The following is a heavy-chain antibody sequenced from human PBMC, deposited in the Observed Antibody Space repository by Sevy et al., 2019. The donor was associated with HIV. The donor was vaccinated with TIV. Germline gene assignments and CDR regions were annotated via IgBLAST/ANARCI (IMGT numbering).Heavy chain of an antibody. CDR3: AKDWYYYDSSGYYYYPYFDY. CDR1: GFTFSSYA. CDR2: ISGSGGST. J-gene: IGHJ4*02. Sequence: GGSLRLSCAASGFTFSSYAMSWVRQAPGKGLEWVSAISGSGGSTYYVDSVKGRFTISRDNSKITLYLQMNSLRAEDTAVYYCAKDWYYYDSSGYYYYPYFDYWGQGTLATVSS. D-gene: IGHD3-22*01. V-gene: IGHV3-23*01.